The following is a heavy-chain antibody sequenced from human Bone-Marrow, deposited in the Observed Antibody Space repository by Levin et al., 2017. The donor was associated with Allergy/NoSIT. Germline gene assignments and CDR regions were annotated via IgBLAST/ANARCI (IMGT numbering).Heavy chain of an antibody. Sequence: AASVKVSCKGSGYSFNTHWIAWVRQMPGKGLEWMGIIYPGDSDTRYSPSFQGQVTISVDKSISTAYLQWRSLRASDTAIYYCAKLRREALRFDAFDIWGQGTMVTVSS. D-gene: IGHD3-16*01. CDR2: IYPGDSDT. CDR1: GYSFNTHW. V-gene: IGHV5-51*01. CDR3: AKLRREALRFDAFDI. J-gene: IGHJ3*02.